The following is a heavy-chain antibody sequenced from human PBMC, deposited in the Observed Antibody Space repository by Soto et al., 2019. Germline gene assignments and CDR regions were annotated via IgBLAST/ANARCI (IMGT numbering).Heavy chain of an antibody. CDR3: AKDRGTYQLSLSMFFDY. J-gene: IGHJ4*02. D-gene: IGHD2-2*01. Sequence: PGGSLRLSCAASGFTFTNYAMNWVRQAPGKGLEWVSTITGYGGSRKYYADSVKGRFTISRDNSKNTLYLQMNSLRAEDTAVYYCAKDRGTYQLSLSMFFDYWGQGTLVTVSS. CDR1: GFTFTNYA. CDR2: ITGYGGSRK. V-gene: IGHV3-23*01.